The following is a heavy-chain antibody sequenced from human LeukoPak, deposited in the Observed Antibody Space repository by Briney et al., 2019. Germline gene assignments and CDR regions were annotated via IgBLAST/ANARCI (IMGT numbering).Heavy chain of an antibody. V-gene: IGHV4-61*02. J-gene: IGHJ4*02. CDR1: GGSISSGSYY. Sequence: SQTLSLTCTVSGGSISSGSYYWSWIRQPAGKGLEWIGRIYTSGSTNYNPSLKSRVTISVDTSKNQFSLKLSSVTAADTAVYYCARHGGFWSGYYTGVRSENFDYWGQGTLVTVSS. CDR2: IYTSGST. CDR3: ARHGGFWSGYYTGVRSENFDY. D-gene: IGHD3-3*01.